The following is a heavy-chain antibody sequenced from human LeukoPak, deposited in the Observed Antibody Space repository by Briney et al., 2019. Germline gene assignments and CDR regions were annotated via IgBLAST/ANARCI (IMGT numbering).Heavy chain of an antibody. CDR2: IHTSGST. Sequence: PSETLSLTCSVSGGSISTYYWSWIRQPAGKGLEWIAQIHTSGSTNFNPSLKSRVSISMDTPNNQFSLMISSVTAADTAIYYCAGRGLSTGWTFDYWGRGTLVTVSS. V-gene: IGHV4-4*07. J-gene: IGHJ4*01. D-gene: IGHD6-19*01. CDR1: GGSISTYY. CDR3: AGRGLSTGWTFDY.